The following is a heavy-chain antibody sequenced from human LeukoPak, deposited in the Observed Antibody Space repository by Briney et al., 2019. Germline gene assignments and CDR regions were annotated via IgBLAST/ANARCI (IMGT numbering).Heavy chain of an antibody. V-gene: IGHV3-7*05. CDR1: GFTFSSYW. D-gene: IGHD6-19*01. CDR2: INEDGSEK. J-gene: IGHJ4*02. Sequence: GGSLSLSCAASGFTFSSYWMSWVRQAPGKGLEWVANINEDGSEKYYVDSVKGRFTISRDNAKNSLYLQMNSLRAEDTAVYYAVSGTGYWGQGTPVTVSS. CDR3: VSGTGY.